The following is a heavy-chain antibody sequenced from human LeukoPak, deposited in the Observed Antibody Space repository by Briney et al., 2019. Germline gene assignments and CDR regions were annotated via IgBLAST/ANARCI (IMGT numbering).Heavy chain of an antibody. J-gene: IGHJ4*02. CDR3: ASGGDYYDSSGKGDY. V-gene: IGHV3-53*01. CDR2: IYSGGST. CDR1: GFTVSSNY. Sequence: PGGSLRLSCAASGFTVSSNYMSWVRQAPGKGLEWVSVIYSGGSTYYADSVKGRFTISRDNSKNTLYLQMNSLRAEDTAVHYCASGGDYYDSSGKGDYWGQGTLVTVSS. D-gene: IGHD3-22*01.